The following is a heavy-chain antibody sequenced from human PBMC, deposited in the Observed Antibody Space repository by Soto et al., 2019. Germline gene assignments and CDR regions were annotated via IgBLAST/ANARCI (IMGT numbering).Heavy chain of an antibody. Sequence: VGSLRLSCAASGFTFSSYGMHWVRQAPGKGLEWVAVISYDGSNKYYADSVKGRFTISRDNSKNTLYLQMNSLRAEDTAVYYCAKETGRYGYYYYGMDVWGQGTTVTVSS. CDR1: GFTFSSYG. CDR3: AKETGRYGYYYYGMDV. J-gene: IGHJ6*02. D-gene: IGHD5-18*01. V-gene: IGHV3-30*18. CDR2: ISYDGSNK.